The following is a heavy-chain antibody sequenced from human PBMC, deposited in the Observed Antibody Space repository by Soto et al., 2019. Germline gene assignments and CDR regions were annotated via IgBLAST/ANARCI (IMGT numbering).Heavy chain of an antibody. CDR3: AKGGTSSLPFDY. CDR1: GGSISSYY. D-gene: IGHD2-2*01. V-gene: IGHV4-59*01. CDR2: IYYSGST. J-gene: IGHJ4*02. Sequence: SETLSLTCTVSGGSISSYYWSWIRQPPGKGLEWIGYIYYSGSTNYNPSLKSRVTISVDTSKNQFSLKLTSVTAADTAVYYCAKGGTSSLPFDYWGQGTLVTVSS.